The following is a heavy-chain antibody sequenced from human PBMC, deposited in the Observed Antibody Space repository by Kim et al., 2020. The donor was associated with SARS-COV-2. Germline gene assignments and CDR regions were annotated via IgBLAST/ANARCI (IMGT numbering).Heavy chain of an antibody. CDR2: IYYSGST. D-gene: IGHD3-10*01. CDR3: ARCYISSITMVRGVIAPPDY. V-gene: IGHV4-39*01. Sequence: SETLSLTCTVSGGSISSSSYYWGWIRQPPGKGLEWIGSIYYSGSTYYNPSLKSRVTISVDTSKNQFSLKLSSVTAADTAVYYCARCYISSITMVRGVIAPPDYWGQGTLVTVSS. J-gene: IGHJ4*02. CDR1: GGSISSSSYY.